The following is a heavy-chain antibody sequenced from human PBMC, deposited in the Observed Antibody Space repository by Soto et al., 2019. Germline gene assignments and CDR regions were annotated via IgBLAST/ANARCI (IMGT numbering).Heavy chain of an antibody. Sequence: SETLSLTCAVYGGSFSGYYWSWIRQPPGKGLEWIGEINHSGSTNYNPSLKSRVTISVDTSKNQFSLKLSSVTAADTAVYYCARVRGSITMVRGFDYGMDVWGQGTTVT. CDR3: ARVRGSITMVRGFDYGMDV. CDR1: GGSFSGYY. V-gene: IGHV4-34*01. CDR2: INHSGST. D-gene: IGHD3-10*01. J-gene: IGHJ6*02.